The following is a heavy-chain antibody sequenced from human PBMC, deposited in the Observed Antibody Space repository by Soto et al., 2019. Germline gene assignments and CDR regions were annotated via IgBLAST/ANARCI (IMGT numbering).Heavy chain of an antibody. Sequence: SETLSLTCTVSGGSISSSSYYWGWIRQPPGKGLEWIGSIYYSGSTYYNPSLKSRVTISVDTSKNQFSLKLSSVTAADTAVYYCARQESTGYSGYDPRDSYWFDPWGQGTLVTVSS. J-gene: IGHJ5*02. CDR2: IYYSGST. CDR3: ARQESTGYSGYDPRDSYWFDP. V-gene: IGHV4-39*01. D-gene: IGHD5-12*01. CDR1: GGSISSSSYY.